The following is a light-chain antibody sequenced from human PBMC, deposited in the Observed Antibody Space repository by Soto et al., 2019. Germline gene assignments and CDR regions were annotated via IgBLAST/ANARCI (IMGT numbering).Light chain of an antibody. J-gene: IGLJ2*01. CDR3: CSFAGVAALV. CDR1: SSNVGTYDL. CDR2: EVT. Sequence: QSALTQPASVSASPGQSITISCTGTSSNVGTYDLVSWYQHHPDKAPKLIIYEVTKRPSGISNRFSGSKSGNTASLTISGLQAEDEANYYCCSFAGVAALVFGGGTKVTVL. V-gene: IGLV2-23*02.